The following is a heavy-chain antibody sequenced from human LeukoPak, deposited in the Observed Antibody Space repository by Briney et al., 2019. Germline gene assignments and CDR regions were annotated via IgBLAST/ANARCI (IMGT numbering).Heavy chain of an antibody. J-gene: IGHJ4*02. D-gene: IGHD1-26*01. CDR1: GGSIRSYY. Sequence: SETLSLTCTVSGGSIRSYYWSWIRQPPGKGLEWIGRIYTSGSTNYNPSLKSRVTMSVDTSKNQFSLKLSSVTAADTAVYYCAREPFIVGATIFHYWGQGTLVTVSS. CDR3: AREPFIVGATIFHY. V-gene: IGHV4-4*07. CDR2: IYTSGST.